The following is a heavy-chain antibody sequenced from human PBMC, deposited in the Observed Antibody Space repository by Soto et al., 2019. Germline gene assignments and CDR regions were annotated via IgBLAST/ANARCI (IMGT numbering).Heavy chain of an antibody. CDR2: ISYDGSNK. J-gene: IGHJ4*02. Sequence: GGSLRLSCAASGFPFSSYGMHWVRQAPGKGLEWVAVISYDGSNKYYADSVKGRFTISRDNSKNTLYLQMNSLRAEDTAVYYCAKNPCSGGSCYDYWGQGTLVTVSS. D-gene: IGHD2-15*01. CDR3: AKNPCSGGSCYDY. CDR1: GFPFSSYG. V-gene: IGHV3-30*18.